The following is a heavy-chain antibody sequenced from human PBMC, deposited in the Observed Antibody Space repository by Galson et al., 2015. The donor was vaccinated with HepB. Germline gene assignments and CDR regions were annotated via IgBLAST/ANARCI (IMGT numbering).Heavy chain of an antibody. V-gene: IGHV3-23*01. CDR2: ISGTDGST. CDR3: SKDTRSAARRLDY. D-gene: IGHD6-25*01. CDR1: GFTFSTYA. J-gene: IGHJ4*02. Sequence: SLRLSCAASGFTFSTYAMTWVRQAPGKGREWVSVISGTDGSTYYADSVKGRFTISRDNSKNTLYRQLNSLRAEHAAVYYCSKDTRSAARRLDYWAQGTLVTVSS.